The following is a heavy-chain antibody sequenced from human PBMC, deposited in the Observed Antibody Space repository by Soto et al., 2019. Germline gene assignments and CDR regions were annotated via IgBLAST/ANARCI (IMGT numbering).Heavy chain of an antibody. J-gene: IGHJ4*02. D-gene: IGHD3-10*01. CDR3: AKGRGGSGSLTPRVDF. V-gene: IGHV3-23*01. Sequence: EVQLLESGGGLVQPGGSLRLSCEASGFTFNNYALPWVRQAQGKGLEGVSAIRGGGDTTSYADSVKGRFTVSRDGSKNTLYLQMSSLRAEDTALYYCAKGRGGSGSLTPRVDFWGQGTLVTVSS. CDR1: GFTFNNYA. CDR2: IRGGGDTT.